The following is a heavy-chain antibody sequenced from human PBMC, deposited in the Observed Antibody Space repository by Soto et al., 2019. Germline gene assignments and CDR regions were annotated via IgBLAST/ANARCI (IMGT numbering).Heavy chain of an antibody. Sequence: GGSLRLSCSASGFTFSSHVMHWVRQAPGKGLEWVAVISYDGSNKYYADSVKGRFTISRDNSKNTLYLQMNSLRAEDTAVYYCAKDRGSSTNYYYGMDVWGQGTTVTVSS. CDR1: GFTFSSHV. J-gene: IGHJ6*02. V-gene: IGHV3-30*18. CDR2: ISYDGSNK. CDR3: AKDRGSSTNYYYGMDV. D-gene: IGHD1-1*01.